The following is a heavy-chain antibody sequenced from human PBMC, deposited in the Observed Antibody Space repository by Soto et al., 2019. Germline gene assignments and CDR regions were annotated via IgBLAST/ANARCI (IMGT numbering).Heavy chain of an antibody. D-gene: IGHD6-19*01. CDR1: GYTFTGYA. Sequence: QVQLVQSGAEEKKPGASVKVSCKASGYTFTGYAMHWVRQAPGQRLEWMGWINAGNGNTKYSQKFQGRVTITRDTSASTAYMEVSSLRSEDTAVYYCAGAVAVPADFDYWGQGTLVTVSS. V-gene: IGHV1-3*05. CDR2: INAGNGNT. J-gene: IGHJ4*02. CDR3: AGAVAVPADFDY.